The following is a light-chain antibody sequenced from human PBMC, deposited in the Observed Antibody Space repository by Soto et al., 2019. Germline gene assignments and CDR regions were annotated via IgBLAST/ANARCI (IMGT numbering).Light chain of an antibody. CDR1: QSVDIY. Sequence: VMGQSPATMSASPGERATLSCRASQSVDIYLAWYQQKPGQAPGLLIFGASSRATGIPARFSGSGSGTEFNLTISSLQSEDFAVYFCQQSDDWLRLTFGGATKVEIK. CDR3: QQSDDWLRLT. V-gene: IGKV3D-15*01. CDR2: GAS. J-gene: IGKJ4*01.